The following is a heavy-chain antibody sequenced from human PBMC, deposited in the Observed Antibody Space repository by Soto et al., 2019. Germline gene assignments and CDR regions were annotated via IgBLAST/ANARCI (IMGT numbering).Heavy chain of an antibody. J-gene: IGHJ6*02. CDR2: ISYDGSNK. CDR3: ARDLGIAAAGSVRYYYYGMDV. V-gene: IGHV3-30-3*01. CDR1: GFTFSSYA. D-gene: IGHD6-13*01. Sequence: GGSLRLSCAASGFTFSSYAMHWVRQAPGKGLEWVAVISYDGSNKYYADSVKGRFTISRDNSKNTLYPQMNSLRAEDTAVYYCARDLGIAAAGSVRYYYYGMDVWGQGTTVTVSS.